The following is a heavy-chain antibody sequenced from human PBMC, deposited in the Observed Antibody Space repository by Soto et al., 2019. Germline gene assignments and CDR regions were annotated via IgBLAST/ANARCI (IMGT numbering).Heavy chain of an antibody. J-gene: IGHJ6*02. CDR2: IYSGGST. CDR3: ARDHVDFWSGSYYYYYGMDV. CDR1: GFTVSSNY. Sequence: GGSLRLSCAASGFTVSSNYMSWVRQAPGKGLEWVSVIYSGGSTYYADSVKGRFTISRDNSKNTLYLQMNSLRAEDTAVYYCARDHVDFWSGSYYYYYGMDVWGQGTTVTVSS. V-gene: IGHV3-53*01. D-gene: IGHD3-3*01.